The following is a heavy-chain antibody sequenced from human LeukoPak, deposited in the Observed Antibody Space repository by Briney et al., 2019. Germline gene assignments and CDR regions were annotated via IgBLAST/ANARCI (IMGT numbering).Heavy chain of an antibody. CDR2: LYYSGRT. CDR1: GGSMSSSSHY. D-gene: IGHD6-25*01. CDR3: ARLAAGTWSYDY. V-gene: IGHV4-39*01. Sequence: SETLFLTCSVPGGSMSSSSHYWGWVRQPPGKELQWIGSLYYSGRTFYTPSLESRVTMSIDTSNNQFSLRMSSVTAANTAVYSCARLAAGTWSYDYWGQGSLVTASS. J-gene: IGHJ4*02.